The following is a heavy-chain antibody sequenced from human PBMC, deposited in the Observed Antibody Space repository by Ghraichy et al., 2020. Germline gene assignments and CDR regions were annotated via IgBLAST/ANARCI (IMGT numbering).Heavy chain of an antibody. CDR2: INHSGST. CDR3: ARGDSVTTKNNWFDP. J-gene: IGHJ5*02. CDR1: GGSFSGYY. Sequence: SETLSLTCAVYGGSFSGYYWSWIRQPPGKGLEWIGEINHSGSTNYNPSLKSRVTISVDTSKNQFSLKLSSVTAADTAVYYCARGDSVTTKNNWFDPWGQGTLVTVSS. V-gene: IGHV4-34*01. D-gene: IGHD4-11*01.